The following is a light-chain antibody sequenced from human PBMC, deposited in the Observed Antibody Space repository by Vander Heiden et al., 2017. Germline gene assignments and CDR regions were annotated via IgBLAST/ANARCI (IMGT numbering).Light chain of an antibody. V-gene: IGLV3-21*02. Sequence: SYVLTQPPSVSVAPGQTARLTCGGNNIGSKSVHWYQQKPGQVPVLVVYDDSYRPSGIPERFSGSNSGTTATLTISRVEAGDEADYYWQVWDSISDHWVFGGGTKLTVL. J-gene: IGLJ3*02. CDR2: DDS. CDR3: QVWDSISDHWV. CDR1: NIGSKS.